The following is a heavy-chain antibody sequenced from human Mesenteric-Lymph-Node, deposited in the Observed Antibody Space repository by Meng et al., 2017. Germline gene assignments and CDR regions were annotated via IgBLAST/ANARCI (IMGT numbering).Heavy chain of an antibody. CDR2: IYHSGST. CDR1: GGSISSINW. Sequence: QVEPEESGPGLVKPSETLSLTFAVSGGSISSINWWTWVRQPPGKGLEWIGEIYHSGSTNYNPSLKSRVTISVDKSKNQFSLKLSSVTAADTAVYYCARVAAAGNEWFDPWGQGTLVTVSS. CDR3: ARVAAAGNEWFDP. J-gene: IGHJ5*02. V-gene: IGHV4-4*02. D-gene: IGHD6-13*01.